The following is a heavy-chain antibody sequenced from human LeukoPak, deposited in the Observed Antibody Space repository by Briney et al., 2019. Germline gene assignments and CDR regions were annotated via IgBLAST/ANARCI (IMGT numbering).Heavy chain of an antibody. CDR2: ISSSSSYI. J-gene: IGHJ4*02. CDR1: GFTFSSYS. V-gene: IGHV3-21*01. Sequence: GGSLRLSCAASGFTFSSYSMNWVRQAPGKGLERVSSISSSSSYIYYADSVKGRFTISRDNAKNSLYLQMNSLRAEDTAVYYCARDPYYYDSSGYHHFDYWGQGTLVTVSS. CDR3: ARDPYYYDSSGYHHFDY. D-gene: IGHD3-22*01.